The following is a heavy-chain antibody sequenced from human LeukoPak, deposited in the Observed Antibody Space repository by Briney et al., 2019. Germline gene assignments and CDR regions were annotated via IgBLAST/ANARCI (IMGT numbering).Heavy chain of an antibody. Sequence: WIRQPPGKGLEWVANIKPDGSEIYYVDAVKGRFTISRDNAKNSLYLQMNSLRAEDTAVYYCTRSLDYWGQGILVTVSS. CDR2: IKPDGSEI. J-gene: IGHJ4*02. V-gene: IGHV3-7*02. CDR3: TRSLDY. D-gene: IGHD2-15*01.